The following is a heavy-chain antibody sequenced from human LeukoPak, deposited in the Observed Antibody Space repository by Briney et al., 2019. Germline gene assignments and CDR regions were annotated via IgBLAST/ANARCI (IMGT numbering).Heavy chain of an antibody. CDR2: VGPSGART. J-gene: IGHJ4*02. CDR1: GFTFSHHG. D-gene: IGHD2-8*01. Sequence: PGGSLRLSCAASGFTFSHHGMNWVRQAPGKGLEWVSGVGPSGARTYYADSVKGRFTVSRDNSKNTLYLQMNSLRAEDTAVYYCAKDLTNGAPHYWGQGTLVTVSS. V-gene: IGHV3-23*01. CDR3: AKDLTNGAPHY.